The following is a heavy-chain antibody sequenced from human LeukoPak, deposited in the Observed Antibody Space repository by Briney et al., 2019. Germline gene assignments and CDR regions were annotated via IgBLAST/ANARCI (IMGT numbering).Heavy chain of an antibody. D-gene: IGHD6-13*01. V-gene: IGHV1-2*06. Sequence: ASVKVSCKASGYTFTGYYMHWVRQAPGQGLEWMGRTNPNSGGTNYAQKFQGRVTMTRDTSISTAYMELSRLRSDDTAVYYCARGRGIAAAGTFNDYWGQGTLVTVSS. CDR3: ARGRGIAAAGTFNDY. CDR1: GYTFTGYY. J-gene: IGHJ4*02. CDR2: TNPNSGGT.